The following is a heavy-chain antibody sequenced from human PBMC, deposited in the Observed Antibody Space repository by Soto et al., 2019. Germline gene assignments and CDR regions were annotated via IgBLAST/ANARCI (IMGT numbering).Heavy chain of an antibody. Sequence: GSVKVSCKASGYTFTAYYIHWVRQAPGQGLEWMGWIRPNSRDTNNAQKFQGRVTMTRDASARTAYMELSRLRYDDAAVYYCERRITSAAGPCIDFCGHGTLVTVSS. CDR3: ERRITSAAGPCIDF. J-gene: IGHJ4*01. CDR1: GYTFTAYY. CDR2: IRPNSRDT. D-gene: IGHD6-13*01. V-gene: IGHV1-2*02.